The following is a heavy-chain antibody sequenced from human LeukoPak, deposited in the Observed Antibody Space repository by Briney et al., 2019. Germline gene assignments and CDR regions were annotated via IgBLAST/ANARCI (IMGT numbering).Heavy chain of an antibody. Sequence: SETLSLTCTVSGGSISSSSYYWGWIRQPPGKGLEWIGSIYYSGSTYYNPSLKSRVTISVDTSKNQFSLKLSSVTAADTAVYYCASASRYYDSSGCPDYWGQGTLVTVSS. J-gene: IGHJ4*02. CDR2: IYYSGST. CDR1: GGSISSSSYY. D-gene: IGHD3-22*01. V-gene: IGHV4-39*01. CDR3: ASASRYYDSSGCPDY.